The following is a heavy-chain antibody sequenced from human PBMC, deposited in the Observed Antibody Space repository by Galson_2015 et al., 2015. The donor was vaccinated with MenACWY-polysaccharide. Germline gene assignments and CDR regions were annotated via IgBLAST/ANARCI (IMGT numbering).Heavy chain of an antibody. CDR1: GFTFSNYG. CDR2: LSPTTGNT. CDR3: AKGAAHYGSGNYYDY. J-gene: IGHJ4*02. V-gene: IGHV3-23*01. Sequence: LRLSCAASGFTFSNYGIHWVRQAPGKGLEWVSGLSPTTGNTYYADSVRGRFTISRDNSKNTLYLQMNSLRAEDTAVYYCAKGAAHYGSGNYYDYWGQGTQVTVSS. D-gene: IGHD3-10*01.